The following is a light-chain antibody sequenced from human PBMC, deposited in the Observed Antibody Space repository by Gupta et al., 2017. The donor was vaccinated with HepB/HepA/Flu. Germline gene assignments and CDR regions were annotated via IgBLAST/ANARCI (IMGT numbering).Light chain of an antibody. CDR3: ATWDDSLNGVV. V-gene: IGLV1-44*01. CDR2: SIN. J-gene: IGLJ2*01. CDR1: SSNIGSNT. Sequence: QSVLTXPPSXSGTPGQRVTISCSGSSSNIGSNTVNWYQQLPGTAPKLLIYSINQRPSVVPDRFSGSKSGTSASLDISGLQSEDEADYYCATWDDSLNGVVFGGGTKLTVL.